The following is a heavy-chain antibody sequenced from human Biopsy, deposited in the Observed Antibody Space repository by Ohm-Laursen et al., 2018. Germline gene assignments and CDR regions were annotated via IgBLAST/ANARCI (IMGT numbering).Heavy chain of an antibody. Sequence: SETLSLTCTVSGFPTSSDYWSCIRQTPGQGLDWIGHIYYSGSTNYTPSLKSRVTISVDTSKNQFSLRLNTVTAADTAVYYCARATNSTGWPYYYFYGMDVWGQGTTVTVSS. CDR3: ARATNSTGWPYYYFYGMDV. J-gene: IGHJ6*02. V-gene: IGHV4-59*01. D-gene: IGHD2/OR15-2a*01. CDR2: IYYSGST. CDR1: GFPTSSDY.